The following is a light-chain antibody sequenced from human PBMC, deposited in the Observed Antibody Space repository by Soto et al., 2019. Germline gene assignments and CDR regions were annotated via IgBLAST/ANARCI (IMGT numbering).Light chain of an antibody. Sequence: EIVLTQSPATLSLSPGEGASLSCRASQTISTYLAWYQQRPGQVPRLLIYGVSKRAPAIPPRFSGSGSGTDFTLSVSGLETEDFATYYCQQRTNSPPWSFGLGTRVELK. CDR3: QQRTNSPPWS. CDR2: GVS. J-gene: IGKJ4*02. V-gene: IGKV3-11*01. CDR1: QTISTY.